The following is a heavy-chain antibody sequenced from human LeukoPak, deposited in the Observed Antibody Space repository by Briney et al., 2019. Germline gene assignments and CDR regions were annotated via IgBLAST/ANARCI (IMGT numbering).Heavy chain of an antibody. D-gene: IGHD2-21*02. CDR3: ARVSKCGGDCYSHYYYYGMDV. J-gene: IGHJ6*02. Sequence: SETLSLTCAVYGGSFSGYYWSWIRQPPGKGLEWIGEINHSGSTNYNPSLKSRVTISVDTSKNQFSLKLSSVTAADTAVYYCARVSKCGGDCYSHYYYYGMDVWGQGTTVTVSS. CDR2: INHSGST. V-gene: IGHV4-34*01. CDR1: GGSFSGYY.